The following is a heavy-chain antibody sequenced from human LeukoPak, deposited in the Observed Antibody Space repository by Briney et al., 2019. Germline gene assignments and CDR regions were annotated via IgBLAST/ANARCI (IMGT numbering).Heavy chain of an antibody. Sequence: GGSLRLSCAASGFTFSSCWMSWVRQAPGKGLEWVANIKEDGSEQFYVDSVKGRFTISRDNAKNSLYLQMNSLRAEDTAVYYCARDGMGVTMVRGVITYYYYMDVWGKGTTVTISS. V-gene: IGHV3-7*01. D-gene: IGHD3-10*01. CDR1: GFTFSSCW. CDR3: ARDGMGVTMVRGVITYYYYMDV. CDR2: IKEDGSEQ. J-gene: IGHJ6*03.